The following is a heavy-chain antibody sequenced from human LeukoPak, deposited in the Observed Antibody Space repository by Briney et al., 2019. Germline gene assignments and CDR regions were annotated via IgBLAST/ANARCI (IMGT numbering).Heavy chain of an antibody. Sequence: GESQKISCKGSGYSFTNYWIGWVRQMPGKGLEWMGNIYPGDSDTRYSPSFQGQVTISADKSITTAYLQWSSLKASDTAMYYCAMNFASGSYGPFDYWGQGTLVTVPS. D-gene: IGHD3-10*01. J-gene: IGHJ4*02. V-gene: IGHV5-51*01. CDR2: IYPGDSDT. CDR3: AMNFASGSYGPFDY. CDR1: GYSFTNYW.